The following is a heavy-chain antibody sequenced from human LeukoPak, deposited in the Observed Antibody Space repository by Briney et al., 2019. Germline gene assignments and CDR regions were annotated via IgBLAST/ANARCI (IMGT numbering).Heavy chain of an antibody. CDR3: ARDQYSGTWYRGVCDV. V-gene: IGHV3-74*01. Sequence: GGSLRLSCAASGFTFTTSWMHWFRQAPGKGLVWVSRIESDGTSTTYADSVKGRFTISRDNAKNTLYLQMNSLRAEDTAVYYCARDQYSGTWYRGVCDVWGRGTMVSVSS. CDR2: IESDGTST. J-gene: IGHJ3*01. CDR1: GFTFTTSW. D-gene: IGHD6-13*01.